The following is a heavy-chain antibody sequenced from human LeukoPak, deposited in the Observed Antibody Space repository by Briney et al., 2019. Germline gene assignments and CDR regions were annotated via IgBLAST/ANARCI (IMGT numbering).Heavy chain of an antibody. V-gene: IGHV3-11*01. CDR3: ARGPSNWNDESYYFDY. J-gene: IGHJ4*02. Sequence: GGSLRLSCAASGFTFSDYYMSWIRQAPGTGLELVSYISSSGSTIYYADSVKGRFTISRDNAKNSPYLQMNSLRAEDTAVYYCARGPSNWNDESYYFDYWGQGTLVTVSS. CDR2: ISSSGSTI. D-gene: IGHD1-1*01. CDR1: GFTFSDYY.